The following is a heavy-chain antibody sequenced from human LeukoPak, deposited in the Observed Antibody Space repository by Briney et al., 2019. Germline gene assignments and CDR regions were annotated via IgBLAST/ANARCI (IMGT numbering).Heavy chain of an antibody. CDR3: AKDSSNWALDY. V-gene: IGHV3-30*02. D-gene: IGHD7-27*01. CDR1: GFGFSTYG. CDR2: IRYDASDT. J-gene: IGHJ4*02. Sequence: PGGSLRLSCAASGFGFSTYGMHWVRQTPGKGLEWVAFIRYDASDTCYADSVKGRFSVSRDNFKNTLYLQVNTLRTEDTAVYYCAKDSSNWALDYWGQGTLVTVSS.